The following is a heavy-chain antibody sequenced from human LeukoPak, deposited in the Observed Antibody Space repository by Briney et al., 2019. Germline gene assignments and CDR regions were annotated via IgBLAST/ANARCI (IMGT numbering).Heavy chain of an antibody. CDR1: GFTFSSYA. D-gene: IGHD3-10*01. J-gene: IGHJ4*02. CDR2: ISGSGGST. V-gene: IGHV3-23*01. Sequence: GGSLRPSCAASGFTFSSYAMSWVRQAPGKGLEWVSAISGSGGSTYYADSVKGRFTISRDNSKNTLYLQMNSLRAEDTAVYYCAREYYYGSGSFDYWGQGTLVTVSS. CDR3: AREYYYGSGSFDY.